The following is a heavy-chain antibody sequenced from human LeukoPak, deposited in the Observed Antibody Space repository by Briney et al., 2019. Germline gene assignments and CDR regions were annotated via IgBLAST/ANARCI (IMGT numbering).Heavy chain of an antibody. V-gene: IGHV3-30*02. D-gene: IGHD3-10*01. CDR1: GLTFSNYG. Sequence: GGSLRHSCTASGLTFSNYGMHWVRQAPGKGLEWVAFVRYDESTKFYADSVKGRFTISRDNSKTTLYLQMNSLRAEDTAVYYCGSTVREGEDQWGQGTLVTVSS. CDR2: VRYDESTK. J-gene: IGHJ4*02. CDR3: GSTVREGEDQ.